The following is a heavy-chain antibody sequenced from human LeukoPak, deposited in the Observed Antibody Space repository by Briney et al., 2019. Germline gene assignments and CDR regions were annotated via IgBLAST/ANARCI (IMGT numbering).Heavy chain of an antibody. V-gene: IGHV4-39*01. CDR3: ARHRGGGAYYDSSPQSYYFDY. J-gene: IGHJ4*02. D-gene: IGHD3-22*01. CDR1: GGSISSSSYY. Sequence: PSETLSLTCTVSGGSISSSSYYWGWIRQPPGKGLEWIGSIYYSGSTYYNPSPKSRVTISVDTSKNQFSLKLSSVTAADTAVYYCARHRGGGAYYDSSPQSYYFDYWGQGTLVTVSS. CDR2: IYYSGST.